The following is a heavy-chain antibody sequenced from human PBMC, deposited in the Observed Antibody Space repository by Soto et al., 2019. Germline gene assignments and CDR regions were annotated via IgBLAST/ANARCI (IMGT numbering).Heavy chain of an antibody. D-gene: IGHD4-17*01. CDR3: AKSYGDYPYYSAMDV. V-gene: IGHV3-23*01. J-gene: IGHJ6*02. Sequence: EVQLLESGGDLVQPGGSLRLSCEASGFTFSSYAMSWVRQAPGKGLEWVSAVSGSGGSTYYADSVKGRFTISRDNSNNTLDLQMNSLRAEDTAIYFCAKSYGDYPYYSAMDVWGQGTTITVSS. CDR1: GFTFSSYA. CDR2: VSGSGGST.